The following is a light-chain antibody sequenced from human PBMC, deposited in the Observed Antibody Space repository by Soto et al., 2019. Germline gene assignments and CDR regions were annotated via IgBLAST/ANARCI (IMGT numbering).Light chain of an antibody. CDR2: GAS. V-gene: IGKV3-15*01. J-gene: IGKJ2*01. CDR3: HLYNNWRYT. CDR1: QSVSSN. Sequence: IVMTQSPATLSVSPGERATLSCRASQSVSSNLAWYQQKPGQAPMLLIYGASTRATGSPARFSGSGSGTECTLTISSLQSEDVAVYYCHLYNNWRYTFGQWTKLEIK.